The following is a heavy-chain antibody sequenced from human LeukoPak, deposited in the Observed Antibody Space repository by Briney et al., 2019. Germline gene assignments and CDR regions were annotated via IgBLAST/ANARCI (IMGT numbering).Heavy chain of an antibody. V-gene: IGHV1-46*03. D-gene: IGHD3-9*01. CDR3: ARRDKYDILPGYYGGPLDY. J-gene: IGHJ4*02. Sequence: ASVKVSCKASGYTFTSYYMHWVRQAPGQGKEWMGMINPSGGSTSYAQKFQGRVTMTRDTSTSTVYMELSSLRSEDTAVYYCARRDKYDILPGYYGGPLDYWGQGTLVTVSS. CDR2: INPSGGST. CDR1: GYTFTSYY.